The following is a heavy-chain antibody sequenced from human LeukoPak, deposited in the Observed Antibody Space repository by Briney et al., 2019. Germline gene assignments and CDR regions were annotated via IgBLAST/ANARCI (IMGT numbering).Heavy chain of an antibody. CDR2: IWYDGSNK. Sequence: GGSLRLSCAASGFTFSSYAMSWVRQAPGKGLEWVAVIWYDGSNKYYADSVKGRFTISRDNSKNTLYLQMNSLRAEDTAVYYCARDNTPVDLAYIDYWGQGTLVTVSS. D-gene: IGHD4-23*01. J-gene: IGHJ4*02. CDR1: GFTFSSYA. V-gene: IGHV3-33*08. CDR3: ARDNTPVDLAYIDY.